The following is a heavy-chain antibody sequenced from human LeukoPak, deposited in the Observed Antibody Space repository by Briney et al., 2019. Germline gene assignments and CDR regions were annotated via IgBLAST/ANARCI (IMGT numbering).Heavy chain of an antibody. V-gene: IGHV5-51*01. J-gene: IGHJ4*02. Sequence: ESLKISCKISGYIFTTYWIGWVRQMPGKGLEWMGIIYPGDSETRYSPSFQGQVTFSVDKSISAAYLQWSSLNVSDTAIYYCARTQLVGAPDYWGQGTLVTVSS. CDR3: ARTQLVGAPDY. CDR2: IYPGDSET. CDR1: GYIFTTYW. D-gene: IGHD1-26*01.